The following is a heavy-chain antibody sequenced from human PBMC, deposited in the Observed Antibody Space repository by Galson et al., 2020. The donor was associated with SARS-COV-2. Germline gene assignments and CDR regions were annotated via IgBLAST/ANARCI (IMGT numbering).Heavy chain of an antibody. J-gene: IGHJ4*02. V-gene: IGHV3-30-3*02. CDR2: ISSDGRSF. Sequence: GGSLRLSCVASGFTFSQTMHWVRQAPGKGLEWVAVISSDGRSFYHADSVKGRFTISRDNSKSTLYLQMRSLSPEDTAIYYCTKDGDRFGFRPFYFDYWGQGTLVTVSS. D-gene: IGHD2-21*02. CDR3: TKDGDRFGFRPFYFDY. CDR1: GFTFSQT.